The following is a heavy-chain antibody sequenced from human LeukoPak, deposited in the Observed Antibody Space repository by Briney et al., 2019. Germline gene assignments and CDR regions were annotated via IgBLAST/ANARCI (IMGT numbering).Heavy chain of an antibody. CDR2: ISVTDGNT. CDR3: AKGPINGYYTSWFDY. CDR1: GFTFSNYA. Sequence: GGSLRLSCAASGFTFSNYAMNWVRQAPGQGLEWVSVISVTDGNTYYADSVKGRFTISRDNSKNTLYLQMDSPRAEDTAVYYCAKGPINGYYTSWFDYWGQGTLVTVSS. V-gene: IGHV3-23*01. J-gene: IGHJ4*02. D-gene: IGHD2-2*01.